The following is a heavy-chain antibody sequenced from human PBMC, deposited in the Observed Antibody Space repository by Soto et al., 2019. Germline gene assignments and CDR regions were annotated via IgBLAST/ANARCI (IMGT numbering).Heavy chain of an antibody. D-gene: IGHD2-15*01. CDR2: ISSDRSSI. V-gene: IGHV3-74*01. CDR3: ARLNGYCIRGSCHGHYAMDV. Sequence: GGSLRLSCAASGFTFSYYWMHWVRQAPGKGLVWVSRISSDRSSITYADFVKGRFTISRDNAKKSLYLQMNSLRAEDTAVYYCARLNGYCIRGSCHGHYAMDVWGQGTTVTVSS. CDR1: GFTFSYYW. J-gene: IGHJ6*02.